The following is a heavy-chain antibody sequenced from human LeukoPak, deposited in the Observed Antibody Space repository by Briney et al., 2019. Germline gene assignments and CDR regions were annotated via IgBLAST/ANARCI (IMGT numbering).Heavy chain of an antibody. Sequence: SVKVSCKASGGTFSSYAISWVRQAPGQGLEWMGRIIPILGIANYAQKFQGRVTITADKSTSTAYMELSSLRSEDTAVYYCARAVDGWGSSRPHWGRGTLVTIS. CDR3: ARAVDGWGSSRPH. V-gene: IGHV1-69*04. J-gene: IGHJ4*02. CDR2: IIPILGIA. D-gene: IGHD3-10*01. CDR1: GGTFSSYA.